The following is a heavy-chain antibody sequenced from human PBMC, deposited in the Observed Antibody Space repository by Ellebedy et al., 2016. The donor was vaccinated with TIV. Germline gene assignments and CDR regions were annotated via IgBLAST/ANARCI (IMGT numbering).Heavy chain of an antibody. J-gene: IGHJ4*02. CDR1: GFTFSSYW. D-gene: IGHD1-26*01. CDR2: IKQDGTEK. Sequence: GESLKISXAASGFTFSSYWMSWVRQAPGKGLEWVANIKQDGTEKYYVDSVKGRFTISRDNAKNSLYLQMNSLRAEDTAVYYCAREGLSGSYPPFDYWGQGTLVTVSS. CDR3: AREGLSGSYPPFDY. V-gene: IGHV3-7*01.